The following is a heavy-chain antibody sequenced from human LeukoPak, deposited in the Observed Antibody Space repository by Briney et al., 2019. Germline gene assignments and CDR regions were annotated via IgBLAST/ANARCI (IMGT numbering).Heavy chain of an antibody. CDR1: GYTFNDYY. CDR3: ARGSRSFDWLRSYFDF. V-gene: IGHV1-69-2*01. CDR2: VDLEDGDT. Sequence: ASVKVSCKASGYTFNDYYIQWVQQAPGKGLEWMGRVDLEDGDTIYAEKFQGRVTITADTSTDTAFMDLSSLTSFDTAVYYCARGSRSFDWLRSYFDFWGQGTLVSVSP. D-gene: IGHD3-9*01. J-gene: IGHJ4*02.